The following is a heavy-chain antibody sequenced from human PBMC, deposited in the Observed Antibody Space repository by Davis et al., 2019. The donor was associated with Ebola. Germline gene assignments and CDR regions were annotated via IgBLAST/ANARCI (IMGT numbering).Heavy chain of an antibody. CDR3: ARRDYYDSSGSPFDY. D-gene: IGHD3-22*01. CDR1: GFSLTTSGVG. Sequence: SGPTLVKPTQTLTLTCTFSGFSLTTSGVGVGWIRQPPGKALEWLALIYWDDDKRYSPSLKSRLTITKDTSKNQVVLTMTNMDPVDTATYYCARRDYYDSSGSPFDYWGQGTLVTVSS. J-gene: IGHJ4*02. V-gene: IGHV2-5*02. CDR2: IYWDDDK.